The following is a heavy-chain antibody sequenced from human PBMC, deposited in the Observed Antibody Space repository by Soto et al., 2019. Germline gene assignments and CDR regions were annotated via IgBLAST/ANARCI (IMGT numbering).Heavy chain of an antibody. Sequence: QVHLVESGGDVVQPGTSLRLSCAASGFPFSSFGLHWVRQAPGKGPEWVAVISADGTQKFYADSVMGRFTISRDNLRNSLFLQMNSLGPADTAVYYCASTSHWGQGTQVTVSS. J-gene: IGHJ4*02. V-gene: IGHV3-30*03. CDR2: ISADGTQK. CDR3: ASTSH. CDR1: GFPFSSFG.